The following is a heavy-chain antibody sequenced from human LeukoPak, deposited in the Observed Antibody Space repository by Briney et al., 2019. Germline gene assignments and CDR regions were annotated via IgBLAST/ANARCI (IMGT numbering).Heavy chain of an antibody. J-gene: IGHJ3*02. CDR2: LGFGGYT. V-gene: IGHV3-13*04. D-gene: IGHD2-8*01. CDR1: GFTFSNYE. Sequence: GGSLRPSCAASGFTFSNYEIHWVRQVTGKGLEWVSALGFGGYTHYAGSVKGRFTVSREGAKNSLYLQMNSLRAGDTAVYYCVRETLGVGAKAFDIWGQGTMVIVSS. CDR3: VRETLGVGAKAFDI.